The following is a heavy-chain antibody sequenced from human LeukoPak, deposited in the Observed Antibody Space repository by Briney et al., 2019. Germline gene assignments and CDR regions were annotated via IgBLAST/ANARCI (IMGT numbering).Heavy chain of an antibody. CDR2: INHSGST. V-gene: IGHV4-34*01. CDR1: GGSFSGYY. CDR3: ARQEGYYYDSSGYQNVYFDY. J-gene: IGHJ4*02. D-gene: IGHD3-22*01. Sequence: SETLSLTCAVYGGSFSGYYWSWIRQPPGKGLEWIGEINHSGSTNYNPSLKSRVTISVDTSKNQFSLKLSSVTAADTAVYYCARQEGYYYDSSGYQNVYFDYWGQGTLVTVSS.